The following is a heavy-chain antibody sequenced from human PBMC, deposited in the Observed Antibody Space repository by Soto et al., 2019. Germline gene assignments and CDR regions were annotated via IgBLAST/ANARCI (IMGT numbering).Heavy chain of an antibody. CDR3: ARNIVVVPAATKQYYYYYGMDV. V-gene: IGHV4-4*02. J-gene: IGHJ6*02. Sequence: WETLSLTCAVSGGSISSSNWWSWVRQPPGKGLEWIGEIYHSGSTNYNPSLKSRVTISVDKSKNQFPLKLSSVTAADTAVYYCARNIVVVPAATKQYYYYYGMDVWGQGTTVTVSS. D-gene: IGHD2-2*01. CDR2: IYHSGST. CDR1: GGSISSSNW.